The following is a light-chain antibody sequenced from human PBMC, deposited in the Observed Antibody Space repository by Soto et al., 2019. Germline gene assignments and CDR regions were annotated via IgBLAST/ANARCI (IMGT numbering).Light chain of an antibody. V-gene: IGLV2-14*01. CDR1: SSDVGGYNY. CDR2: EVN. CDR3: SSFTSSSTQV. J-gene: IGLJ3*02. Sequence: QSALTQPASVSGSLGQSITISCTGSSSDVGGYNYVSWYQQHPGKAPKLMIYEVNNRPSGVSNRFSGSKSGNTASLTISGLQAEDEDDYYCSSFTSSSTQVLGGGTKVTVL.